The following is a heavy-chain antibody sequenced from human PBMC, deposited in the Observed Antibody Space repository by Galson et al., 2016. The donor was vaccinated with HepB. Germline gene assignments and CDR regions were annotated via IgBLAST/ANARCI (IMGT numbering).Heavy chain of an antibody. Sequence: TLSLTCTVSGGSISSGGHSWTWIRQHAVKGLEWIGYIYNTGTIYNNPSLKSRLTISVAKPKNHFSLKLSSVTAADTAVYYCARSPDRSLYQGDWFDPWGRGTLVTVSS. CDR1: GGSISSGGHS. D-gene: IGHD3/OR15-3a*01. J-gene: IGHJ5*02. CDR2: IYNTGTI. CDR3: ARSPDRSLYQGDWFDP. V-gene: IGHV4-31*09.